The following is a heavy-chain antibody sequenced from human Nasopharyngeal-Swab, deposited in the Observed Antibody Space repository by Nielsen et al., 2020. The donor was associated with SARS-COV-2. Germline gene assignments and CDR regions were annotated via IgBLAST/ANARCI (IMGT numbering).Heavy chain of an antibody. J-gene: IGHJ4*02. V-gene: IGHV1-2*06. D-gene: IGHD2-21*02. CDR3: ARDYCGGDCFPDS. CDR2: INPYSGGT. CDR1: GYTFTDHY. Sequence: ASVKVSCKTSGYTFTDHYIHWVRQAPGQGLEWMGRINPYSGGTSYAQKFQGRVSMTRDTSLSTAYMELSRLRSDDTAVYYCARDYCGGDCFPDSWGQGTLVPVSS.